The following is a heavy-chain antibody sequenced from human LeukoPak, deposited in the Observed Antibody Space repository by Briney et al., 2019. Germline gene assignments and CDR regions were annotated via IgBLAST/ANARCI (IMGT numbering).Heavy chain of an antibody. V-gene: IGHV7-4-1*02. CDR2: INTNTGNP. CDR1: GYTFTSSA. Sequence: ASVKVSCKASGYTFTSSAMNWVRQAPGQGLEWMGWINTNTGNPTYAQGFTGRFVFSLDTSVSTAYLQISTLKAEDTAVYYCARQGPGYCGSTSCYGVDYWGQGTLVTVSS. CDR3: ARQGPGYCGSTSCYGVDY. J-gene: IGHJ4*02. D-gene: IGHD2-2*01.